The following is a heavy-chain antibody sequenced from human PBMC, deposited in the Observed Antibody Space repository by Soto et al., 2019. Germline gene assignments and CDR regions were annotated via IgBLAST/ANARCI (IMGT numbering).Heavy chain of an antibody. CDR2: IYSSENT. CDR1: GGSVSSSSYS. J-gene: IGHJ6*02. Sequence: SETLSLTCTVSGGSVSSSSYSWGWIRQSPGKGLEWIGTIYSSENTYYNPSLLSRVTISVDTSKNEFSLRLSSVTAADTAVYYCARVGSSWYLGMDVWGQGTTVTVSS. V-gene: IGHV4-39*07. D-gene: IGHD6-13*01. CDR3: ARVGSSWYLGMDV.